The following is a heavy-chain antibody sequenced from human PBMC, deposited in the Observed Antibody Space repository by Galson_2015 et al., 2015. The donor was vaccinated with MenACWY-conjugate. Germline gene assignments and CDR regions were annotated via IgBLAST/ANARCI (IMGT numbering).Heavy chain of an antibody. CDR3: ARMSDSSPEGWFDP. J-gene: IGHJ5*02. V-gene: IGHV1-46*01. CDR2: INPSGGST. Sequence: SVKVSCKASGYNVTNYYIHWVRQAPGQGLEWMGIINPSGGSTRNAQKFQGRVTMTRDTSTSTVYMELSSLKASDTAMYYCARMSDSSPEGWFDPWGQGTLVTVSS. CDR1: GYNVTNYY. D-gene: IGHD6-13*01.